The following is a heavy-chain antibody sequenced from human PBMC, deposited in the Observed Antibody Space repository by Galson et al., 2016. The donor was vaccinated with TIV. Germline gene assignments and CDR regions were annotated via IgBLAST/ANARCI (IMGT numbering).Heavy chain of an antibody. CDR1: GFTFSNAW. D-gene: IGHD2-2*01. Sequence: SLRLSCAASGFTFSNAWMSWVRQAPGKGLEWVGRIKSETDGGTTDYAAPVKGRFTISRDDSKNTLYLQMNTLKTEGTAVYYCHCSSTSCYVRWFDPWGQGTLVTVSS. J-gene: IGHJ5*02. V-gene: IGHV3-15*01. CDR2: IKSETDGGTT. CDR3: HCSSTSCYVRWFDP.